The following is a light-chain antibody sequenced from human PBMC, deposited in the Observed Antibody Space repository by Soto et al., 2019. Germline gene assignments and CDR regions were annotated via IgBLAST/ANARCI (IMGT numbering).Light chain of an antibody. V-gene: IGKV3-11*01. CDR2: DAS. J-gene: IGKJ3*01. Sequence: EIVLLQSPATLYLSPGERATLSCRASQSVSSFLAWYQQKPGQAPRLLIYDASNRATGIPARLSVSGSGTDFTLTISSLQPEYFAVYYCQQRSNWPPTFGPGTKVDIK. CDR3: QQRSNWPPT. CDR1: QSVSSF.